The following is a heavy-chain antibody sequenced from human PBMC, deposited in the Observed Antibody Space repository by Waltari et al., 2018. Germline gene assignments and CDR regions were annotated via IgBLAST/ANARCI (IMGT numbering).Heavy chain of an antibody. J-gene: IGHJ5*02. V-gene: IGHV4-39*01. D-gene: IGHD3-22*01. Sequence: QLQLQESGPGLVKPSETLSLTCTVSGGSISSSSYYWGWIRQPPGKGLEWIGSIYYSGGTYYNQSLKSRVTISGDTSKNQFSLKLSSVTAADTAVYYCASYYDSSGYYYNWFDPWGQGTLVTVSS. CDR2: IYYSGGT. CDR1: GGSISSSSYY. CDR3: ASYYDSSGYYYNWFDP.